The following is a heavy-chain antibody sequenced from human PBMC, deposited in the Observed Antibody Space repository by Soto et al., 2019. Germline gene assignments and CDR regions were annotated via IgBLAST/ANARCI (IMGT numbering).Heavy chain of an antibody. D-gene: IGHD6-13*01. Sequence: QVQLVESGGGVVQPGRSLRLSCAASGFTFNTYAMYWVRQAPGKGLEWVAVISYDGNNNYYTDSVKGRFTISRDNSKNTLYLQMNSLGADDTAVYYCARDSIAAAGIHWAGNRLDPWGQGTLVTVSS. J-gene: IGHJ5*02. CDR1: GFTFNTYA. CDR3: ARDSIAAAGIHWAGNRLDP. V-gene: IGHV3-30-3*01. CDR2: ISYDGNNN.